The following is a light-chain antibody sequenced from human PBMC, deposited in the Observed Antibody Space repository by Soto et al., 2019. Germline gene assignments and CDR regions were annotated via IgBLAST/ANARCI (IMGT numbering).Light chain of an antibody. CDR3: QSYDSSLSVWV. CDR1: SSNIGAGYD. J-gene: IGLJ3*02. CDR2: GNS. Sequence: QSVLTQPPSVSGAPGQRVTISCTGSSSNIGAGYDVHWYQQLPGTAPKLLIYGNSNRPSGVPDRFSGSKSGTSASLAITGLRAEDEADYYCQSYDSSLSVWVFGGGTKLTAL. V-gene: IGLV1-40*01.